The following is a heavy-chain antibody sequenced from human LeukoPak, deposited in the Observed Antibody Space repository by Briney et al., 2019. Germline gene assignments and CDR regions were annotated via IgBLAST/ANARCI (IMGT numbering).Heavy chain of an antibody. CDR1: GFTFSSYA. CDR3: ARRIVGALDY. J-gene: IGHJ4*02. V-gene: IGHV3-66*01. Sequence: GGSLRLSCAASGFTFSSYAMSWVRQAPGKGLEWVSVIYSGGSTYYADSVKGRFTISRDNSKNTLYLQMNSLRAEDTAVYYCARRIVGALDYWGQGTLVTVSS. D-gene: IGHD1-26*01. CDR2: IYSGGST.